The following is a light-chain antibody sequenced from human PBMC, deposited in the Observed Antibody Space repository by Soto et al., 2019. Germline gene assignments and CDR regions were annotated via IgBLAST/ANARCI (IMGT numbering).Light chain of an antibody. J-gene: IGKJ4*01. Sequence: DIVMTQSPLSLPVTPGEPASISCRSSQSLLHSNGYNYLDWYLQKPGQSPQLLIYLGSNRASGVPDRFSGSGSGTDFTLKISRVEAEDVGVYYCMQALQTPQVTFGGGTKVDI. V-gene: IGKV2-28*01. CDR3: MQALQTPQVT. CDR1: QSLLHSNGYNY. CDR2: LGS.